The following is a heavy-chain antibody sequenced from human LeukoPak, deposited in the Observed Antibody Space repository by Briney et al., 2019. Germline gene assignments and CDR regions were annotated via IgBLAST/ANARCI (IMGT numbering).Heavy chain of an antibody. Sequence: PSETLSLTCSVSGGSVSRDPWTWIRQPAGKGLEWIGYIYDSGATTYNPSLQSRLTMSVDPSKDQFSLKLTSVTAADTAVYYCARNGFRTYCGSGCYSDYMDVWGNGTTVTVAS. CDR1: GGSVSRDP. CDR3: ARNGFRTYCGSGCYSDYMDV. J-gene: IGHJ6*03. V-gene: IGHV4-4*07. CDR2: IYDSGAT. D-gene: IGHD2-21*02.